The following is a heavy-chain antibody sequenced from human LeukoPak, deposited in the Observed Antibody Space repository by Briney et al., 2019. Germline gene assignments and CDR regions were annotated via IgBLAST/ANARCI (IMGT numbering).Heavy chain of an antibody. D-gene: IGHD2-2*01. J-gene: IGHJ4*02. V-gene: IGHV3-66*01. CDR1: GFTVSSNY. Sequence: GGSLRLSCAASGFTVSSNYMSWVRQAPGKGLEWVSVIYSGGSTYYADSVKGRFTISRDNSKNTLYLQMNSLRAEDTAVYYCAKAVPAAKIYYFDYWGQGTLVTVSS. CDR3: AKAVPAAKIYYFDY. CDR2: IYSGGST.